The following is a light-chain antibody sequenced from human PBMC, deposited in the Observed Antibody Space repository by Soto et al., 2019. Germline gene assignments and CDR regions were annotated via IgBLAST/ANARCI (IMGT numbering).Light chain of an antibody. Sequence: QSALTQPASVSGSPGQSITISCTGTSSDVGGYNYVSWYQQHPGKAPKLMIYAVSNRPSGVSNRFSGSKSVNTASLTISGLQAEDESDYYCSSYTSRSSLVFGGGTKVTVL. J-gene: IGLJ3*02. CDR1: SSDVGGYNY. V-gene: IGLV2-14*01. CDR3: SSYTSRSSLV. CDR2: AVS.